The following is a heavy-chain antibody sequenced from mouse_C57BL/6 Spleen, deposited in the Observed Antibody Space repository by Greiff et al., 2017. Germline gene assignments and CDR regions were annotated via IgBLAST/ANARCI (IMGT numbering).Heavy chain of an antibody. V-gene: IGHV1-52*01. D-gene: IGHD2-5*01. CDR3: ARYRYSNWYFDV. CDR1: GYTFTSYW. CDR2: IDPSDSET. Sequence: QVQLQQPGAELVRPGSSVKLSCKASGYTFTSYWMHWVKQRPIQGLEWIGNIDPSDSETHYNQKFKDKATWTVDKSSSTAYMQLSSLTSEDSAVYYCARYRYSNWYFDVWGTGTTVTVSS. J-gene: IGHJ1*03.